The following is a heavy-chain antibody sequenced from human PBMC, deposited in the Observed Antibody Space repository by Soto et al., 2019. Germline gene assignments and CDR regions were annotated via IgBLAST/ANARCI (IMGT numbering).Heavy chain of an antibody. D-gene: IGHD1-7*01. Sequence: QVQLVQSGAEVKKPGSSVKVSCKASGGTFSSYAISWVRQAPGQGLEWMGGIIPIFGTANYAQKFQGRVTITAHESTSTAYMELSRLRSEDTAVYYCARGPNWNYDYYFDYWGQGTLVTVSS. CDR3: ARGPNWNYDYYFDY. J-gene: IGHJ4*02. V-gene: IGHV1-69*12. CDR1: GGTFSSYA. CDR2: IIPIFGTA.